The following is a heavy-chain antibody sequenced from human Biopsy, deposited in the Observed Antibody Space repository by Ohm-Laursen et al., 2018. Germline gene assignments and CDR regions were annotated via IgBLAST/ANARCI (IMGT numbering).Heavy chain of an antibody. CDR3: ARGLSSGWYGYFDV. CDR2: IWYDGTNE. J-gene: IGHJ2*01. V-gene: IGHV3-33*08. Sequence: SLRLSCAAAGFTSTSYGMHWVRQAPGKGLEWISLIWYDGTNEDYADSVKGRFTISRDNSKNTLYLQINTLTLEDTAFYYCARGLSSGWYGYFDVWGRGTLVTVSS. D-gene: IGHD6-19*01. CDR1: GFTSTSYG.